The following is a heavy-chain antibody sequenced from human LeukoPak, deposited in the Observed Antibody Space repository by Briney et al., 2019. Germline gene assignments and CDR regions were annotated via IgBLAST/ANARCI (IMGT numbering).Heavy chain of an antibody. Sequence: GGSLRLSCAASGFTSSDNFMSWIRQAPGKGREGVSYISKSDSSTYYADTVKGRFTISRDSDKHSVYLYMNSLRAEDTAVYYCASAVAAPDQDPPFDY. CDR3: ASAVAAPDQDPPFDY. V-gene: IGHV3-11*01. CDR2: ISKSDSST. J-gene: IGHJ4*01. D-gene: IGHD6-25*01. CDR1: GFTSSDNF.